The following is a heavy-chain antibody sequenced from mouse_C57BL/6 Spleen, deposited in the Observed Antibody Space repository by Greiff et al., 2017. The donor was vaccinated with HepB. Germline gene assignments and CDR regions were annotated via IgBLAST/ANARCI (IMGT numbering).Heavy chain of an antibody. D-gene: IGHD2-5*01. Sequence: QVQLKQPGAELVKPGASVKLSCKASGYTFTSYWMHWVKQRPGQGLEWIGMIHPNSGSTNYNEKFKSKATLTVDKSSSTAYMQLSSLTSEDSAVYYCALAYYSNYDYAMDYWGQGTSVTVSS. J-gene: IGHJ4*01. CDR1: GYTFTSYW. CDR3: ALAYYSNYDYAMDY. CDR2: IHPNSGST. V-gene: IGHV1-64*01.